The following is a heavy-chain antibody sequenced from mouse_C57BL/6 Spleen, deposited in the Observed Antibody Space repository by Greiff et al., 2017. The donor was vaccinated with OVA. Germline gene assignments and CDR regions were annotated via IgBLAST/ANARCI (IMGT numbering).Heavy chain of an antibody. CDR2: INPYNGGT. CDR1: GYTFTDYY. V-gene: IGHV1-19*01. Sequence: EVQLQESGPVLVKPGASVKMSCKASGYTFTDYYMNWVKQSHGKSLEWIGVINPYNGGTSYNQKFKGKATLTVDKSSSTAYMELNSLTSEDSAVYYCARRIYYGSSYEGYAMDYWGQGTSVTVSS. D-gene: IGHD1-1*01. CDR3: ARRIYYGSSYEGYAMDY. J-gene: IGHJ4*01.